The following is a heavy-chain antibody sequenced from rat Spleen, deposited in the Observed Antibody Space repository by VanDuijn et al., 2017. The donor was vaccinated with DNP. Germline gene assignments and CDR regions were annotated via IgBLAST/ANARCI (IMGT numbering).Heavy chain of an antibody. V-gene: IGHV3-1*01. CDR2: ISYSGST. Sequence: EVHLQESGPGLVKPSQSLSLTCSVTGYSITSNYWGWIRQFPGNKMEWIGHISYSGSTSYNPSLKSRISITRDTSKNQFFLQVNSVTTEDTATYYCARWPGYNPPYAMDAWGQGTSVTVSS. J-gene: IGHJ4*01. CDR3: ARWPGYNPPYAMDA. CDR1: GYSITSNY. D-gene: IGHD1-4*01.